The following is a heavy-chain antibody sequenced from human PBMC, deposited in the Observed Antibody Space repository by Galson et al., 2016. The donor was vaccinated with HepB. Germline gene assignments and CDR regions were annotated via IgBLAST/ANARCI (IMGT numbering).Heavy chain of an antibody. CDR2: ITPYNGIT. CDR1: GYTFINYG. Sequence: SVKVSCKASGYTFINYGISWVRQAPGQGLEWMGWITPYNGITKCAQKFQGRVTMTTETSTNIAYMELRSLRSDDTAVYYCARGTMKCDFWGQGTLVTVSS. J-gene: IGHJ4*02. CDR3: ARGTMKCDF. V-gene: IGHV1-18*01. D-gene: IGHD3-22*01.